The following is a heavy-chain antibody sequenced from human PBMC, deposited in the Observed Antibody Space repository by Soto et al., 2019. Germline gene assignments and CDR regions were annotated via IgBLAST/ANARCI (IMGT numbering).Heavy chain of an antibody. CDR3: ARQAEARAAVVDY. Sequence: SETLSLTCTVSGGSISSGGYYWSWIRQHPGKGLEWIGYIYYSGSTYYNPSLKSRVTISVDTSKNQFSLKLSSVTAADTAVYYCARQAEARAAVVDYWGQGTLVTVYS. V-gene: IGHV4-31*03. CDR2: IYYSGST. J-gene: IGHJ4*02. CDR1: GGSISSGGYY. D-gene: IGHD6-13*01.